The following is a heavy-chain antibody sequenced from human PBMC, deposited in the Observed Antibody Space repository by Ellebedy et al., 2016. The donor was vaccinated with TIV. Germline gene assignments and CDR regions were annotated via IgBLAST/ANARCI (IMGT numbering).Heavy chain of an antibody. D-gene: IGHD6-13*01. V-gene: IGHV3-13*01. CDR3: ARGEEQLVSGYFSYYGMDV. J-gene: IGHJ6*02. Sequence: GESLKISCAASGFTFSSYDMHWVRQTTGNGLEWVSAIGPAGATYYPGSVKGRFTISREKSKNSLYLQMNSLRAGDTAVYYSARGEEQLVSGYFSYYGMDVWGQGTTVTVSS. CDR2: IGPAGAT. CDR1: GFTFSSYD.